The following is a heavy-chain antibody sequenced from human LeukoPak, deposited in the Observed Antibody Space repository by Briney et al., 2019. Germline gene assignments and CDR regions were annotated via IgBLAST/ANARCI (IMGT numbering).Heavy chain of an antibody. CDR2: VTGSGTTT. CDR3: AKGKVSDS. V-gene: IGHV3-23*01. J-gene: IGHJ4*02. CDR1: GFGFSTYA. D-gene: IGHD3-10*01. Sequence: GGSLRLSCAASGFGFSTYAMTWVRQTLGKGLEWVSAVTGSGTTTYYADSVEGRFTISRDNSNNTLFLQMNSLRADDTAIYYCAKGKVSDSWGQGTLVTVSS.